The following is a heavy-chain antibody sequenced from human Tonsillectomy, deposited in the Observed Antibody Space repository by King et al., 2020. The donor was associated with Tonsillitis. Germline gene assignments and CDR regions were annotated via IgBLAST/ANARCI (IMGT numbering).Heavy chain of an antibody. CDR1: GDTFTGHF. J-gene: IGHJ1*01. V-gene: IGHV1-2*02. Sequence: QLVQSGAELRKPGASVTVSCRTSGDTFTGHFVHWVRQAPGQGLEWMGWINPKSGDTNYVQKFQGRVTLSGDVSITTAYMTLSSLRPDDTAVYYCATNAVGSDESAYRDFRHWGQGPLVTVSS. CDR3: ATNAVGSDESAYRDFRH. CDR2: INPKSGDT. D-gene: IGHD3-16*01.